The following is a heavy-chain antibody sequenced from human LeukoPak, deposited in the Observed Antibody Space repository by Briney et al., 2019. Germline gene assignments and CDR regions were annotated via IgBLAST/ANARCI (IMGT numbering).Heavy chain of an antibody. D-gene: IGHD3-3*01. CDR2: ISYDGDNK. CDR1: GFTFSSFA. CDR3: ARGEYDFWSGYFSG. V-gene: IGHV3-30-3*01. Sequence: GGSLRLSCAASGFTFSSFAMHWVRQAPGKGLEWVSVISYDGDNKYYADSVKGRFTISRDNSKNTLYLQMNTLRAEDTAVYYCARGEYDFWSGYFSGWGQGTLVTVSS. J-gene: IGHJ4*02.